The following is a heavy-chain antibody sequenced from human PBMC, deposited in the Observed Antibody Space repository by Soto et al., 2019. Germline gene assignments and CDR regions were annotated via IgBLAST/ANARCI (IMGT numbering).Heavy chain of an antibody. Sequence: QLQLQESGPGLVKPSETLSLTCNVSGGSISSSRSSWAWFRQPPGKDLECIANIFYAGNTYYNPSLKSRVTVSVDTSTNQFSLKLDSVTAADTAVYYCARQAAAPGIDLWFDPWGQGTLVTVSS. CDR3: ARQAAAPGIDLWFDP. J-gene: IGHJ5*02. CDR1: GGSISSSRSS. V-gene: IGHV4-39*01. D-gene: IGHD6-13*01. CDR2: IFYAGNT.